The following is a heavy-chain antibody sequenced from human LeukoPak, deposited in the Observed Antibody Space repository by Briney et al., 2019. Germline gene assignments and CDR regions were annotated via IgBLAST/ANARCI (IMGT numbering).Heavy chain of an antibody. CDR1: GGSISSYS. D-gene: IGHD5-12*01. V-gene: IGHV4-59*01. J-gene: IGHJ4*02. CDR3: ARGYSGYDAYYFDY. Sequence: SETLSLTCTLSGGSISSYSWSWLRQPPGKGLEWIGYIYYSGSTNYNPSLKNRVTVSLDTPKKQFSLKLRYLTAADTAVYYCARGYSGYDAYYFDYWGQGTLVTVSS. CDR2: IYYSGST.